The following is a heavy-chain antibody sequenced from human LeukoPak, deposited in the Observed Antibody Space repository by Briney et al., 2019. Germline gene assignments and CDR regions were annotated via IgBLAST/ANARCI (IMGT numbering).Heavy chain of an antibody. Sequence: GGSLRLSCAASGFTVSSNYMSWVRQAPGKGLEWVSVIYSGGSTYYADSVKGRFTISRDNAKNSQYLQMNSLRAEDTAVYYCARIYYDSSGYRGLRNFYYYGMDVWGQGTTVTVSS. CDR3: ARIYYDSSGYRGLRNFYYYGMDV. CDR2: IYSGGST. CDR1: GFTVSSNY. D-gene: IGHD3-22*01. J-gene: IGHJ6*02. V-gene: IGHV3-66*01.